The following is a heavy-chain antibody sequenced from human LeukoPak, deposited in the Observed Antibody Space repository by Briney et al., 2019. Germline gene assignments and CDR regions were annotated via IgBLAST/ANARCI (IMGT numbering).Heavy chain of an antibody. J-gene: IGHJ6*02. CDR1: GGSISSSSYY. CDR2: IYYSGST. V-gene: IGHV4-39*01. CDR3: ARVGQDFWSGYYVKDYYYGMDV. Sequence: SETLSLTCTVSGGSISSSSYYWGWIRQPPGKGLEWIGSIYYSGSTYYNPFLKSRVTISVDTSKNQFSLKLSSVTAADTAVYYCARVGQDFWSGYYVKDYYYGMDVWGQGTTVTVSS. D-gene: IGHD3-3*01.